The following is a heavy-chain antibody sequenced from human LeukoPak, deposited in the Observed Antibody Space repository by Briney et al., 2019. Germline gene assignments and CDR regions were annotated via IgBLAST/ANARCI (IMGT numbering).Heavy chain of an antibody. J-gene: IGHJ3*02. CDR3: ARERVYASAFDI. CDR1: GGSISSYY. CDR2: IYYSGST. D-gene: IGHD2-8*01. V-gene: IGHV4-59*01. Sequence: SETLSLTCTVSGGSISSYYWSWIRQPPGKGLEWIGYIYYSGSTNYNPSLKSRVTISVDTSKNQFSLKLSSVTAADTAVYYCARERVYASAFDIWGQGTMVTVSS.